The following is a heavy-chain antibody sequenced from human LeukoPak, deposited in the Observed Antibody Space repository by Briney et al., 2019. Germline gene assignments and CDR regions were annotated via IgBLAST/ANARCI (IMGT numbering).Heavy chain of an antibody. CDR1: GGSVSSSSYY. D-gene: IGHD3-16*02. V-gene: IGHV4-39*01. J-gene: IGHJ1*01. CDR2: IYYSGST. CDR3: ASDDYVWGSYRPTEYFQH. Sequence: PSETLSLTCTVSGGSVSSSSYYWGWIRQPPGEGLEWIGSIYYSGSTYYNPSLKSRVTISVDTSKNQFSLKLSSVTAADTAVYYCASDDYVWGSYRPTEYFQHWGQGTLVTVSS.